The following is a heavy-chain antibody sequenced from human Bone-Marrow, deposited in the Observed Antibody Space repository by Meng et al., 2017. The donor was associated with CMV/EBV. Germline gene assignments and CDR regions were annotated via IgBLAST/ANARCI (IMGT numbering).Heavy chain of an antibody. CDR1: GYTFSSYG. Sequence: ASVKVSCKASGYTFSSYGISWVRQAPGQGLEWMGWISAYNGNTNYAQKLQGRVTMTTDTSTSTAYMELRSLRSDDTAVYYCARDYRGPLPKHIVGATPGYWGQGTLVTVSS. CDR2: ISAYNGNT. D-gene: IGHD1-26*01. CDR3: ARDYRGPLPKHIVGATPGY. J-gene: IGHJ4*02. V-gene: IGHV1-18*01.